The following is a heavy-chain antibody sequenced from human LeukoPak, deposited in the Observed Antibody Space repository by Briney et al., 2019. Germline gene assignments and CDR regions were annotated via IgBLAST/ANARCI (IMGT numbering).Heavy chain of an antibody. CDR1: GYTFTSYG. CDR3: ARGISTEVQGVFDI. V-gene: IGHV1-18*01. CDR2: MNAYNGNK. J-gene: IGHJ3*02. Sequence: ASVKVSCKASGYTFTSYGISWVRQAPGQGLEWMGWMNAYNGNKNYAKKLQGRAAMTTDTSTSTAYMELRSLRSDDTAVYYCARGISTEVQGVFDIWGQGTMVTVSS. D-gene: IGHD1-1*01.